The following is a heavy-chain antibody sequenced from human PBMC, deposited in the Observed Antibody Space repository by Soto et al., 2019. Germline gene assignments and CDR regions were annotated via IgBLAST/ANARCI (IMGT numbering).Heavy chain of an antibody. V-gene: IGHV4-34*01. J-gene: IGHJ4*02. CDR1: GGTFSGYV. D-gene: IGHD6-6*01. Sequence: SEILSLTCNVYGGTFSGYVWTWIRQTPGKGLQWIGQINHSGSANYNPSLKSRVTISFDTSKNQFSLKLSSVTAADTAVYYCSRSHIVPRLYIYPYDYWGQGTPVTVSS. CDR3: SRSHIVPRLYIYPYDY. CDR2: INHSGSA.